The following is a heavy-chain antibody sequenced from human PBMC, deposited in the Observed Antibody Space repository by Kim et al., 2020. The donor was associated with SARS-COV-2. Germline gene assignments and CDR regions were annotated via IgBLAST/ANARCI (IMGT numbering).Heavy chain of an antibody. Sequence: ASVKVSCKASGFTLSQYQINWVRQAPGQGLEWMGWMHASDGDTSYEQKFQGRITLTRNISINTAYMELSSLISGDTATYYCARAAGDFFDPWGQGTLV. V-gene: IGHV1-8*01. CDR1: GFTLSQYQ. CDR2: MHASDGDT. D-gene: IGHD4-17*01. J-gene: IGHJ5*02. CDR3: ARAAGDFFDP.